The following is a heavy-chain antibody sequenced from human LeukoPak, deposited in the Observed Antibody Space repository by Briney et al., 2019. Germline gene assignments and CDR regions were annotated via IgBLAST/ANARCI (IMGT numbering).Heavy chain of an antibody. CDR1: GGSISSGGYS. V-gene: IGHV4-30-2*01. CDR2: IYHSGST. D-gene: IGHD3-3*01. CDR3: ARGTSPYYDSWSGYYSGNWFDP. J-gene: IGHJ5*02. Sequence: SQTLSLTCAVSGGSISSGGYSWSWIRQPPGKGLEWIGYIYHSGSTYYNPSLKSRVTISVDRSKNQFSLKLSSVTAADTAVYYCARGTSPYYDSWSGYYSGNWFDPWGQGTLVTVSS.